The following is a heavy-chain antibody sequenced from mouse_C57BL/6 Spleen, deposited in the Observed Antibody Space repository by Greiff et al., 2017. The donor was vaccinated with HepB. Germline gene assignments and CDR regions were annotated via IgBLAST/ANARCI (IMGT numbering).Heavy chain of an antibody. J-gene: IGHJ4*01. CDR2: INPSSGYT. Sequence: QVHVKQSGAELAKPGASVKLSCKASGYTFTSYWMHWVKQRPGQGLEWIGYINPSSGYTKYNQKFKDKATLTADKSSSTAYMQLSSLTYEDSAVYYCARWDWDYYAMDYWGQGTSVTVSS. CDR1: GYTFTSYW. D-gene: IGHD4-1*01. V-gene: IGHV1-7*01. CDR3: ARWDWDYYAMDY.